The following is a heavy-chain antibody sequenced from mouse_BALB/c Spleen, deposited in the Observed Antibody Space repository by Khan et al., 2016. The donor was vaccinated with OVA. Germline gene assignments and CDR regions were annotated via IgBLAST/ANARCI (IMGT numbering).Heavy chain of an antibody. CDR2: IAPANGNT. CDR1: GFNIKDTY. CDR3: ARPSYDPRDFEV. J-gene: IGHJ1*01. D-gene: IGHD2-3*01. Sequence: EVQLQESGAELVKPGASVKLSCTASGFNIKDTYLHWVKQRPEQGLEWIGRIAPANGNTQSDPKFQGKATIISDTSSNTSYLQLNSLTSEDTAVYYCARPSYDPRDFEVWGAGTTVTVSS. V-gene: IGHV14-3*02.